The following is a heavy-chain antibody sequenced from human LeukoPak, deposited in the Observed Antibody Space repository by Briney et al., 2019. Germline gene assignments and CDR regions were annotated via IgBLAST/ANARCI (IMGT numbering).Heavy chain of an antibody. CDR2: ISSSSSYI. J-gene: IGHJ3*02. Sequence: GGSLRLSCAASGFTFSSYSMNWVRQAPGKGLEWVSSISSSSSYIYYADSVKGRFTISRDNAKNSLYLQMNSLRAEDTAVYYCARDYYYDTPDAFDIWAKGQWSPSLQ. D-gene: IGHD3-22*01. V-gene: IGHV3-21*01. CDR1: GFTFSSYS. CDR3: ARDYYYDTPDAFDI.